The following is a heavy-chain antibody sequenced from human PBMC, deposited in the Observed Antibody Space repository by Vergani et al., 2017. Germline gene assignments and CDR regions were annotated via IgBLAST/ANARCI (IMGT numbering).Heavy chain of an antibody. J-gene: IGHJ6*03. V-gene: IGHV3-73*01. Sequence: EVQLVESGGGLVQPGGSLKLSCAASGFTFSGSAMHWVRQASGKGLEWVGRIRSKANSYATAYAASVKGRFTISRDDSKNTAYLQMNSLKTEDTAVYYCTTNPVPAAYYYYDMDVWGKGTTVTVSS. CDR1: GFTFSGSA. CDR3: TTNPVPAAYYYYDMDV. CDR2: IRSKANSYAT. D-gene: IGHD2-2*01.